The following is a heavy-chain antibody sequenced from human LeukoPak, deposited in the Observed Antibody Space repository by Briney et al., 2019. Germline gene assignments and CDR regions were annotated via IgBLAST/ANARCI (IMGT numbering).Heavy chain of an antibody. V-gene: IGHV1-3*01. CDR3: ARGVAGRSWFDP. CDR2: INAGNGNT. J-gene: IGHJ5*02. Sequence: ASVKVSCKASGYTFTRYAMHWVRQAPGQRLEWMGWINAGNGNTKYSQKFQGRVTITRDTSASTAYMELSSLRSEVTAVYYCARGVAGRSWFDPWRPGTLVAVSS. CDR1: GYTFTRYA. D-gene: IGHD6-19*01.